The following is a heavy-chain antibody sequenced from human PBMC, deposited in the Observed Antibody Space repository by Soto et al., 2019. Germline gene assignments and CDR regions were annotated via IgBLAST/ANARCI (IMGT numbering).Heavy chain of an antibody. CDR1: GGSYSGYY. Sequence: SETLSLTCAVYGGSYSGYYWSWIRQPPGKGLEWIGEINHSGSTNYNPSLKSRVTISVDTSKNQFPLKLSSVTAADTAVYYCARGRRTARIAARLYYFDYWGQGTLVTVSS. J-gene: IGHJ4*02. CDR2: INHSGST. D-gene: IGHD6-6*01. CDR3: ARGRRTARIAARLYYFDY. V-gene: IGHV4-34*01.